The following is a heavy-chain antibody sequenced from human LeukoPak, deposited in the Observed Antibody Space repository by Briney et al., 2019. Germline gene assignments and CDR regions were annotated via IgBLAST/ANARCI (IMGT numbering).Heavy chain of an antibody. V-gene: IGHV1-8*01. CDR2: MNYNSGNT. CDR1: GYTFISFD. CDR3: ARVKYNWNDIFENWFDP. Sequence: ASVKVSCKASGYTFISFDINWVRQATGQGLEWMGWMNYNSGNTGYAQKFQGRVIMTRNISISTAYMELSSLRSEDSAVYYCARVKYNWNDIFENWFDPWGQGTLVTVSS. J-gene: IGHJ5*02. D-gene: IGHD1-1*01.